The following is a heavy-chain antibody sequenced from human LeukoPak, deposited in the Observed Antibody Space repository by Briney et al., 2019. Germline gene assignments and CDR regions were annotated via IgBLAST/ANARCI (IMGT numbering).Heavy chain of an antibody. V-gene: IGHV3-7*01. CDR2: IKQGGSEK. Sequence: GGSLRLSCAASGFTFSSYWMTWVRQAPGKGLEWVANIKQGGSEKYYVDSVKGRFTISRDNAKNSLYLQMNSLRAEDTAVYYCARELHHYYGSGSYSNYFDYWGQGTLVTVSS. D-gene: IGHD3-10*01. CDR3: ARELHHYYGSGSYSNYFDY. CDR1: GFTFSSYW. J-gene: IGHJ4*02.